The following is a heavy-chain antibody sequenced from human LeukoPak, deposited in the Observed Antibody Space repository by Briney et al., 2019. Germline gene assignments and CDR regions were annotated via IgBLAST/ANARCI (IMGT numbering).Heavy chain of an antibody. J-gene: IGHJ4*02. Sequence: GGSLRLSCAASGFTVSNNCMSGVRQAPGKGLEWVSVIYSGGSTYYADSVKGRFTISTDNSKNTLYLQMNNLRAEDTAVYYCARVAGIAVAGYYFYASGQGTLVTVSS. CDR1: GFTVSNNC. CDR2: IYSGGST. V-gene: IGHV3-66*01. D-gene: IGHD6-19*01. CDR3: ARVAGIAVAGYYFYA.